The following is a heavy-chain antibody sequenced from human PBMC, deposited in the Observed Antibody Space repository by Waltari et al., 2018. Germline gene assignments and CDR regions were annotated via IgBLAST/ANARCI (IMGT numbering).Heavy chain of an antibody. J-gene: IGHJ4*02. CDR2: IYYSGST. CDR1: GCSISRSTYY. Sequence: QLQLQESGPGLVKPSETLSLTCTVSGCSISRSTYYWGWIRQPPGKGLEWIGSIYYSGSTYYNPSLKSRVTISVDTSKNQFSLKLSSVTAADTAVYYCARVGIQQLVDYWGQGTLVTVSS. CDR3: ARVGIQQLVDY. V-gene: IGHV4-39*07. D-gene: IGHD6-13*01.